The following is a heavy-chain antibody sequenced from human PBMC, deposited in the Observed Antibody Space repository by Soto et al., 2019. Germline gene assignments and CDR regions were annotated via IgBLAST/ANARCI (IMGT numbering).Heavy chain of an antibody. CDR1: VYTFTGYY. Sequence: XSVKVSCKASVYTFTGYYMHWVRQAPGQGLEWMGWINPNSGGTNYAQKFQGRVTMTRDTSISTAYMELSRLRSDDTAVYYCARPPPGEVGATRPWFDPWGQGTLVTASS. J-gene: IGHJ5*02. D-gene: IGHD1-26*01. CDR3: ARPPPGEVGATRPWFDP. CDR2: INPNSGGT. V-gene: IGHV1-2*02.